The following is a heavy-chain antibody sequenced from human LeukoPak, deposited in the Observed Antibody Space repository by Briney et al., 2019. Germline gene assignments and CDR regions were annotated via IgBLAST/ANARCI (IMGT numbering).Heavy chain of an antibody. Sequence: PGASLRLSCAASGFIFSNYAMSWVRQAPGKGLEWVSGLNTNGNTYNADSVTGRFTISRDISRNTLYLQKNSLRVEDKAVYYCSKDQVGWTSSRFDPWGQEAVVTVSS. D-gene: IGHD6-6*01. CDR3: SKDQVGWTSSRFDP. V-gene: IGHV3-23*01. J-gene: IGHJ5*02. CDR1: GFIFSNYA. CDR2: LNTNGNT.